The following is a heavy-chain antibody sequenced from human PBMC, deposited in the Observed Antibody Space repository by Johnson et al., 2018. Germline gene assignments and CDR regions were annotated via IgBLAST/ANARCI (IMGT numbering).Heavy chain of an antibody. CDR3: ARGQSSGLSSAEYFQH. CDR1: GFTFSSYS. Sequence: VQLVQSGGGLVKPGGSLRLSCAASGFTFSSYSMNWVRQAPGKGLEWVSSISSSSTYIYFADSVKGRFTISRDNAKNSLYLQMNSLRAEDTAVYHCARGQSSGLSSAEYFQHWGQGTLVTVSS. CDR2: ISSSSTYI. J-gene: IGHJ1*01. V-gene: IGHV3-21*01. D-gene: IGHD6-19*01.